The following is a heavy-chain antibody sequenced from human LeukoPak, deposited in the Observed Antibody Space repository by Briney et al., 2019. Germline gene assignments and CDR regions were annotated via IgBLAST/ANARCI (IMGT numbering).Heavy chain of an antibody. CDR1: GFTFSSYG. CDR3: TRLGYSSSSNAFDY. V-gene: IGHV3-73*01. D-gene: IGHD6-6*01. CDR2: IRSKANSYAT. Sequence: GGSLRLSCAASGFTFSSYGMHWVRQASGKGLEWVGRIRSKANSYATAYAASVKGRFTISRDDSKNTAYLQMNSLKTEDTAVYYCTRLGYSSSSNAFDYWGQGTLVTVSS. J-gene: IGHJ4*02.